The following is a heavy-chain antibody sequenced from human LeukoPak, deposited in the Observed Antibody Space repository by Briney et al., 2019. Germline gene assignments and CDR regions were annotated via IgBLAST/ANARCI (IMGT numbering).Heavy chain of an antibody. V-gene: IGHV3-9*01. J-gene: IGHJ4*02. D-gene: IGHD6-19*01. CDR2: ISWNSGSI. Sequence: GGPLRLSCAASGFTFDDYAMHWVRQAPGKGLEWVSGISWNSGSIGYADSVKGRFTISRDNAKNSLYLQMNSLRAEDTALYYCAKDNAYSSGWTYFDYWGQGTLVTVSS. CDR1: GFTFDDYA. CDR3: AKDNAYSSGWTYFDY.